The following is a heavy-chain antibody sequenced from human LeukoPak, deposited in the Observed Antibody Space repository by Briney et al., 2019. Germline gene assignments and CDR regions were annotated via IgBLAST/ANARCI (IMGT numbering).Heavy chain of an antibody. CDR1: GFTFSSFG. Sequence: GGTLRLSCAASGFTFSSFGMSWIRQAPGKGLEWVANIKEDGREKYYVDSVKGRFTISRDNAKNSLYLQMNNLKAEDTAMYYCVRFMRGTIGGDNWGQGTLVTVSA. CDR3: VRFMRGTIGGDN. J-gene: IGHJ4*02. D-gene: IGHD3-16*01. V-gene: IGHV3-7*01. CDR2: IKEDGREK.